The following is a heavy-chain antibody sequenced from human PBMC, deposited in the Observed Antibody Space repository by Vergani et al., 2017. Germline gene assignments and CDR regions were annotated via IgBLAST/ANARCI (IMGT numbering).Heavy chain of an antibody. V-gene: IGHV3-30*03. D-gene: IGHD6-19*01. J-gene: IGHJ4*02. Sequence: QVQLVESGGGVVQPGRSLRLSCAASGFTFSSYGMHWVRQAQGKGLEWVAVISYDGSNKYYADSVKGRFTISRDNFKNTLYLQMNSLRAEDTAVYYCVSGWDYWGQGTLVTVSS. CDR3: VSGWDY. CDR2: ISYDGSNK. CDR1: GFTFSSYG.